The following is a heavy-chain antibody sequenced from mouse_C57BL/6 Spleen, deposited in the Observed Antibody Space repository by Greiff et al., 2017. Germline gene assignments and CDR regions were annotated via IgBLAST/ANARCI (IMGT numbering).Heavy chain of an antibody. CDR1: GFTFSDYY. CDR2: INYDGSST. V-gene: IGHV5-16*01. Sequence: EVQLVESEGGLVQPGSSMKLSCTASGFTFSDYYMAWVRQVPEKGLEWVAHINYDGSSTYYLDSLKSRFIISRDNAKNILYLQMSSLKSEDTATYYGARGTFYYDYDEGFAYWGQGTLVTVSA. CDR3: ARGTFYYDYDEGFAY. D-gene: IGHD2-4*01. J-gene: IGHJ3*01.